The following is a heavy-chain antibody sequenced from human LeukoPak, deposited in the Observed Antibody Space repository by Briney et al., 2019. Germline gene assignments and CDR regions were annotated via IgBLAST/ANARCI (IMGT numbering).Heavy chain of an antibody. CDR2: IYYSGSA. J-gene: IGHJ3*02. Sequence: SETLSLTCTVSGGSISSHYWSWIRQPPGKGLEWIGYIYYSGSANYNPPLKSRVTISVDTSKNQFSLKLSSVTAADTAVYYCARAPRGYGGNSEAFDIWGQGTMVTVSS. CDR1: GGSISSHY. CDR3: ARAPRGYGGNSEAFDI. V-gene: IGHV4-59*11. D-gene: IGHD4-23*01.